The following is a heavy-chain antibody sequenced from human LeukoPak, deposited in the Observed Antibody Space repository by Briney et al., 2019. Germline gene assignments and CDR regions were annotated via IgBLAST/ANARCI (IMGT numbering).Heavy chain of an antibody. CDR2: IIPIFGTA. Sequence: SVKVSCKASGGTFSSYAISWVRQARGQGLEWMGGIIPIFGTANYAQKFQGRVTITADESTSTAYMELSRLRTEDTAVYYCARGRRDGYNYRGYYFDYWGQGTLVTVSS. J-gene: IGHJ4*02. CDR3: ARGRRDGYNYRGYYFDY. CDR1: GGTFSSYA. V-gene: IGHV1-69*13. D-gene: IGHD5-24*01.